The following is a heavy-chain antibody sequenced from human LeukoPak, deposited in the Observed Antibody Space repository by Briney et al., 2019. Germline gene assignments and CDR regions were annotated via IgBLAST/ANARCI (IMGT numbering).Heavy chain of an antibody. CDR1: GFSLNTRGVG. J-gene: IGHJ5*02. D-gene: IGHD3-10*01. CDR3: THRQVGELSTWFDP. CDR2: IYWDDDK. V-gene: IGHV2-5*02. Sequence: SGPTLVNPTQTLTLTCTFSGFSLNTRGVGVGWIRQPPGKALEWLVLIYWDDDKRYSPSLKSRLTITKDTSKNQVVLTMTNMDPVDTATYYRTHRQVGELSTWFDPWGQGTLVTVSS.